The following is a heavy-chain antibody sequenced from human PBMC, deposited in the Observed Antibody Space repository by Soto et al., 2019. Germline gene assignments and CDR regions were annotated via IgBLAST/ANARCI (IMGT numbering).Heavy chain of an antibody. J-gene: IGHJ6*02. CDR2: ISYDGSNK. CDR1: GFTFSSYG. D-gene: IGHD2-21*01. V-gene: IGHV3-30*18. Sequence: GGSLRLSCAASGFTFSSYGMHWVRQAPGKGLEWVAVISYDGSNKYYADSVKGRFTISRDNSKNTLYLQMNSLRAEDTAVYYWAKAPAHGGDRGVDVWGQGTTVTVSS. CDR3: AKAPAHGGDRGVDV.